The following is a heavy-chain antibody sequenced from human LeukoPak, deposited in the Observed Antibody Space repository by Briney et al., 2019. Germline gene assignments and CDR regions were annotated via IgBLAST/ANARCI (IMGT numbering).Heavy chain of an antibody. CDR3: ARREVVTDTFDY. D-gene: IGHD2-21*02. J-gene: IGHJ4*02. CDR2: IYYSGST. V-gene: IGHV4-61*01. Sequence: SETLSLTCTVSGYSISSGYYWSWIRQPPGKGLEWIGCIYYSGSTNYNPSLKSRVTISVDTSKNQFSLKLSSVTAADTAVYYCARREVVTDTFDYWGQGTLVTVSS. CDR1: GYSISSGYY.